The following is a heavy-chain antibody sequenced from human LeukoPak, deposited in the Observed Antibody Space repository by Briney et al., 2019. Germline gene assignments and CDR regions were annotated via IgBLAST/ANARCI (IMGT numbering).Heavy chain of an antibody. V-gene: IGHV4-4*09. D-gene: IGHD3-22*01. Sequence: SETLSLTCAVSAASISNYYWSWIRQAPGKGLEWIGYISTSGSTNYNPSLKSRVSISLDTSKNRFSLNLNFVTAADTAVYYCASPRSGYRYTFDYWGQGTLVTVSS. J-gene: IGHJ4*02. CDR2: ISTSGST. CDR1: AASISNYY. CDR3: ASPRSGYRYTFDY.